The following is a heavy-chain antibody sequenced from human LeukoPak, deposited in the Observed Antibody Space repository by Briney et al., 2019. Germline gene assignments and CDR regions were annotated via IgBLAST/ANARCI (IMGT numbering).Heavy chain of an antibody. CDR2: IWYDGSNK. V-gene: IGHV3-33*01. CDR3: ARDSVAFYDSSGYPLYYYYYGMDV. Sequence: GGSLRLSCAASGFTFSSYGMHWVRQAPGKGLELVAVIWYDGSNKYYADSVKGRFTISRDNSKNTLYLQMNSLRAEDTAVYYCARDSVAFYDSSGYPLYYYYYGMDVWGQGTTVTVSS. J-gene: IGHJ6*02. CDR1: GFTFSSYG. D-gene: IGHD3-22*01.